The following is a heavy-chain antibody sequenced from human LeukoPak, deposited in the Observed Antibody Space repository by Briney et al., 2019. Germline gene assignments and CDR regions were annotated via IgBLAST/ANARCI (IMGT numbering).Heavy chain of an antibody. Sequence: GGSLRLSCAASGFTFSSYAMHWVRQAPGKGLEWVAIISYDGSNKYYADSVKGRFTISRDNSKNTLYLQMNSLRAEDTAVYYCARGEGSGSYSFDHWGQGTLVTVSS. CDR3: ARGEGSGSYSFDH. CDR1: GFTFSSYA. V-gene: IGHV3-30*04. J-gene: IGHJ4*02. D-gene: IGHD3-10*01. CDR2: ISYDGSNK.